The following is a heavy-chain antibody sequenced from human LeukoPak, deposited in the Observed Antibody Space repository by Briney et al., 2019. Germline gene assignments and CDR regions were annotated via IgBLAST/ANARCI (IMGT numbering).Heavy chain of an antibody. Sequence: GGSLRLSCAASGFTFSSYGMHWVRQAPGKGLEWVAFIRYDGSNKYYADSVKGRFTISRDNSKNTLYLQMNSLRAEDTAVYYCAKDVRQLGRGYYFDYWGQGTLVTVSS. J-gene: IGHJ4*02. V-gene: IGHV3-30*02. CDR3: AKDVRQLGRGYYFDY. CDR2: IRYDGSNK. D-gene: IGHD6-6*01. CDR1: GFTFSSYG.